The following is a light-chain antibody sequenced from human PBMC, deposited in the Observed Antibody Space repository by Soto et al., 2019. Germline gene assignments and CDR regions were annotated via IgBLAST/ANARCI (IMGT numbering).Light chain of an antibody. V-gene: IGKV3-11*01. CDR2: DAS. J-gene: IGKJ5*01. CDR3: QQSSNWPPEIT. CDR1: QSVPRN. Sequence: EIVLTQSQASLSLSPGYRATLYCRASQSVPRNLAWYQQRPGKAPRLLIYDASSRATGIPDRFSGSGSGTDFILTISSLEPEDFAVYYCQQSSNWPPEITFGQGTRLEIK.